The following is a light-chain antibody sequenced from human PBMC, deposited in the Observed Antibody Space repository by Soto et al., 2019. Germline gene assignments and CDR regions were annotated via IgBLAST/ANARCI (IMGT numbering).Light chain of an antibody. CDR3: SSYATSSTPYV. J-gene: IGLJ1*01. V-gene: IGLV2-14*01. CDR2: AVS. CDR1: SSDIGGYNS. Sequence: QSVLTQPASVSGSAGQSITISCTGTSSDIGGYNSVSWYQQHPGKAPKLVIYAVSNRPSGVSSRFSGSKSGNTASLTMSGLQAEDEATYYCSSYATSSTPYVFGTGTKVTVL.